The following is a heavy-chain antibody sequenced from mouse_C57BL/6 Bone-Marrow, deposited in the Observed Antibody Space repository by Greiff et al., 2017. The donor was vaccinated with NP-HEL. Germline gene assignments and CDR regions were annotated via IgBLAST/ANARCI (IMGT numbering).Heavy chain of an antibody. CDR1: GFTFSDYY. CDR3: ASPYGNYLFAY. V-gene: IGHV5-12*01. D-gene: IGHD2-10*02. Sequence: EVQLVESGGGLVQPGGSLKLSCAASGFTFSDYYMYWVRQTPEKRLEWVAYISNGGGSTYYPDTVKGRFTISRDNAKNTLYLQMSRLKSEDTAMYYCASPYGNYLFAYWGQGTLVTVSA. J-gene: IGHJ3*01. CDR2: ISNGGGST.